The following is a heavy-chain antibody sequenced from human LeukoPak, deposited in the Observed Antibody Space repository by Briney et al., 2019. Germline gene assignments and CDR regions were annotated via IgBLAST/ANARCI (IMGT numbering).Heavy chain of an antibody. J-gene: IGHJ5*02. CDR1: GYTFTDYD. D-gene: IGHD3-3*01. CDR2: VDPEDGET. Sequence: ASVKVSCKASGYTFTDYDIHWVQQAPGKGLEWMGRVDPEDGETIYAEKFQGRVTITADTSTDTAYMELSSLRSDDTAVYYCATVKEHKFWSGYYTDPQRWFDPWGQRTLGTASS. V-gene: IGHV1-69-2*01. CDR3: ATVKEHKFWSGYYTDPQRWFDP.